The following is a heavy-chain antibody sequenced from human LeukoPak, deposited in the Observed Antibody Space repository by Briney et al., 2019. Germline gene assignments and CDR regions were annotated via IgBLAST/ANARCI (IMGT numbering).Heavy chain of an antibody. CDR3: ARGGDGYNKGGGEFDY. CDR1: GFTFSSYS. J-gene: IGHJ4*02. D-gene: IGHD5-24*01. Sequence: GGSLRLSCAASGFTFSSYSMNWVRQAPGKGLEWVSSISSSSSYIYYADSVKGRFTISRDNAKNSLYLQMNSLRAEDTAVYYCARGGDGYNKGGGEFDYWGQGTLVTVSS. V-gene: IGHV3-21*01. CDR2: ISSSSSYI.